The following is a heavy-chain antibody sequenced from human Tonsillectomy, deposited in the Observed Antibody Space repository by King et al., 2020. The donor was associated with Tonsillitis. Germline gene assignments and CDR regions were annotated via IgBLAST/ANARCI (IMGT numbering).Heavy chain of an antibody. D-gene: IGHD1-1*01. CDR2: IYYSGST. V-gene: IGHV4-39*01. CDR1: GGSISSSGYS. Sequence: LQLQESGPGLVKPSETLSLTCTVSGGSISSSGYSWVWIRQPPGKGLEWIGSIYYSGSTYDNPSLKSRVTISVDTSKNQFSLKLSSVTAADTAVYYCATTERTSHYYYYMAVWGKGTTVSVSS. J-gene: IGHJ6*03. CDR3: ATTERTSHYYYYMAV.